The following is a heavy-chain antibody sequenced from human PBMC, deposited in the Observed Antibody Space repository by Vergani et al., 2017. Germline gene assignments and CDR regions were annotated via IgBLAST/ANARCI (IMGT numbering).Heavy chain of an antibody. Sequence: QVQLVQSGAEVKKPGSSVKASCKASGGPFSSYTISWVRQAPGQGLEWMGRIIPILGIANYAQKFQGRVTITADKSTSTAYMELSSLRSEDTAVYYCARDAGSSGSDYWGQGTLVTVSS. CDR2: IIPILGIA. CDR1: GGPFSSYT. CDR3: ARDAGSSGSDY. D-gene: IGHD6-19*01. V-gene: IGHV1-69*08. J-gene: IGHJ4*02.